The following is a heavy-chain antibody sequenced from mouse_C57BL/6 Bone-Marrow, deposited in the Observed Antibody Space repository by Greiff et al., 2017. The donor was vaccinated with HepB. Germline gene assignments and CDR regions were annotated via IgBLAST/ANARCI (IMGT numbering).Heavy chain of an antibody. D-gene: IGHD1-1*02. J-gene: IGHJ2*01. CDR1: GFTFTDYY. V-gene: IGHV7-3*01. CDR2: IRNKANGYTT. CDR3: ARYKPYGYFDY. Sequence: DVHLVESGGGLVQPGGSLSLSCAASGFTFTDYYMSWVRQPPGKALEWLGFIRNKANGYTTEYSASVKGRFTISRDNSQSILYLQMNALRAEDSATYYCARYKPYGYFDYWGQGTTLTVSS.